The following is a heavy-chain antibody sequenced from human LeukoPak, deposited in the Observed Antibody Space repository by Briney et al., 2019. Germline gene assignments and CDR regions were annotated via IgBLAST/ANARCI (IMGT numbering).Heavy chain of an antibody. D-gene: IGHD3-10*01. J-gene: IGHJ4*02. Sequence: SETLSLTCAVSGYSISSGYYWSWIRPPPGRGLEWIGYIYYGGSTYYNPSLKSRVTISLDTSKNQFSLKLNSVTAADTAVYYCAREYYYGSGSARAFDLWGRGTLVTVSS. CDR2: IYYGGST. CDR3: AREYYYGSGSARAFDL. V-gene: IGHV4-30-4*01. CDR1: GYSISSGYY.